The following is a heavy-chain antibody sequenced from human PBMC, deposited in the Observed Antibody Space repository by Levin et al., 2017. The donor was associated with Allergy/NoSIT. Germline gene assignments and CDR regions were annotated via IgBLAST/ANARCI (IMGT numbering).Heavy chain of an antibody. CDR1: GGTFSTHA. Sequence: SVKVSCKASGGTFSTHAISWVRQAPGQGLEWMGRIVGIFGTINYAQKFQGRVTFTADESATTAYMELSSLRSDDTAVYYCAREAGACGTNEGYNWFDPWGQGTLVTVSS. CDR3: AREAGACGTNEGYNWFDP. J-gene: IGHJ5*02. D-gene: IGHD1-1*01. CDR2: IVGIFGTI. V-gene: IGHV1-69*13.